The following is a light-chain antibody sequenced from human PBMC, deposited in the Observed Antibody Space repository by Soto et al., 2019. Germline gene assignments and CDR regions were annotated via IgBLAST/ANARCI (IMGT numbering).Light chain of an antibody. V-gene: IGLV2-8*01. Sequence: QSVLTQPPSASGSPGQSVTISCTGTSSDVGDYNYVSWYQQHPGKAPKLMIYEVNKRPSGVPDRFSGSKSGNTASLTVSGLQAEDEADYYCSSYAGSNNHVIFGGGTQLTVL. CDR3: SSYAGSNNHVI. CDR2: EVN. J-gene: IGLJ2*01. CDR1: SSDVGDYNY.